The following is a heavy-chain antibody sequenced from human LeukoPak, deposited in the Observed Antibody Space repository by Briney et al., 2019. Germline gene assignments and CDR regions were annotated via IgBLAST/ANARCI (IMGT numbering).Heavy chain of an antibody. CDR1: GGSFSGYY. CDR3: ARHVHIVVVPAATAYMDV. Sequence: SETLSLTCAVYGGSFSGYYWSWIRQPPGKGLEWIGEINHSGSTNYNPSLKSRVTISVDTSKNQFSLKLSSVTAADTAVYYCARHVHIVVVPAATAYMDVWGKGTTVTISS. J-gene: IGHJ6*03. CDR2: INHSGST. V-gene: IGHV4-34*01. D-gene: IGHD2-2*01.